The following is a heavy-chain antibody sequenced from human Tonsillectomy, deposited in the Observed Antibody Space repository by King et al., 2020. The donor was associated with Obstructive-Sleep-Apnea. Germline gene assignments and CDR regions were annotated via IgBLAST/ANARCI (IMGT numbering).Heavy chain of an antibody. J-gene: IGHJ4*02. CDR2: INPNSGGP. CDR3: ATVAISTATFYFDY. V-gene: IGHV1-2*02. Sequence: QLVQSGAEVKKPGASVKVSCKASGHTFTGSSIHWVRQAPGPGLEGMGGINPNSGGPNYAQKSQGRVTMTRDTSISTAYMELSKLKSDDTAVYYCATVAISTATFYFDYWGQGTLVIVSS. CDR1: GHTFTGSS. D-gene: IGHD4-17*01.